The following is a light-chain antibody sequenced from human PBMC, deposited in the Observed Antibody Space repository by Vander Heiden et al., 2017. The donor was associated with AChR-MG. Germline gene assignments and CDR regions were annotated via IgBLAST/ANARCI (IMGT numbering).Light chain of an antibody. V-gene: IGLV1-44*01. CDR3: AAWDDSLNGPV. Sequence: QSVLTQPPSASGTPGQTVTISCSGSSSNLGSNTVSWYRQLPGTAPKLLIYSNNQRPSGVPERFSGSKSGTSASLAISGLQSEDEADYYCAAWDDSLNGPVFGGGTKLTVL. CDR1: SSNLGSNT. CDR2: SNN. J-gene: IGLJ3*02.